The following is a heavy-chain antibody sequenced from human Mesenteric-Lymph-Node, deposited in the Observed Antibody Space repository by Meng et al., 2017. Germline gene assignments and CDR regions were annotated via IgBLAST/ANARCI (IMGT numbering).Heavy chain of an antibody. CDR2: IYTSGST. Sequence: SETLSLTCTVSGGSISSGSYYWSWIRQPAGKGLEWIGRIYTSGSTNYNPSLKSRVTISVDTSKNQFSLKLSSVTAADTAVYYCARENRLSGSGSYAVYWGQGTLVTVSS. J-gene: IGHJ4*02. CDR3: ARENRLSGSGSYAVY. CDR1: GGSISSGSYY. V-gene: IGHV4-61*02. D-gene: IGHD3-10*01.